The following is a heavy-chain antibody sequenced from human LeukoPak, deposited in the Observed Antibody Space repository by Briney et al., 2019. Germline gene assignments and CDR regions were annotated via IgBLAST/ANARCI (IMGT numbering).Heavy chain of an antibody. J-gene: IGHJ4*02. CDR2: ISWNSGSI. CDR3: AKDLFFNPHVRGVTVDY. V-gene: IGHV3-9*01. D-gene: IGHD3-10*01. CDR1: GFTFDDYA. Sequence: GGSLRLSCAASGFTFDDYAMHWVRQAPGKGLEWVSGISWNSGSIGYADSVKGRFTISRDNAKNSLYLQMNSLRAEDTALYYCAKDLFFNPHVRGVTVDYWGQGTLVTVSS.